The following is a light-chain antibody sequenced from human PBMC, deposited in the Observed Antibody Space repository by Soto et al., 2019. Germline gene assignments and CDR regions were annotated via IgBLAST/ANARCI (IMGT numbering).Light chain of an antibody. J-gene: IGKJ1*01. CDR2: GAS. Sequence: EIVLTQSPGTLSLSPGERATLSCRASQSVSSSYLAWYQQKPGQAPRLLIYGASTRATGIPARFSGSGSGTEFTLTINSLQSEDFAVYYCQQYNNWPPTWTFGQGTKVDIK. CDR3: QQYNNWPPTWT. V-gene: IGKV3-15*01. CDR1: QSVSSSY.